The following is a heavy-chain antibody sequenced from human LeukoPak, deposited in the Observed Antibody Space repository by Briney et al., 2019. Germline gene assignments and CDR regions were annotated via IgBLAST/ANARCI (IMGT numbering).Heavy chain of an antibody. CDR2: IKQDGSEK. CDR3: ARLGIATKNNWFDP. D-gene: IGHD6-13*01. J-gene: IGHJ5*02. CDR1: GFTFSSYW. Sequence: PGGSLRHSCAASGFTFSSYWMSWVRQAPGKGLEWVANIKQDGSEKYYVDSVKGRFTISRDNAKNSLYLQMNGLRAEDTAVYYCARLGIATKNNWFDPWGQGTLVTVSS. V-gene: IGHV3-7*01.